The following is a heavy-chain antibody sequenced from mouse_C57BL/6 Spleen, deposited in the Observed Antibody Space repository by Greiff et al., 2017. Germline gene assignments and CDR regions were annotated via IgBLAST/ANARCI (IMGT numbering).Heavy chain of an antibody. Sequence: QVQLKESGPELVKPGASVKISCKASGYAFSSSWMNWVKQRPGKGLEWIGRIYPGDGDTNYNGKFKGKATLTADKSSSTAYMQLSSLTSEDSAVYFCARLGRPEGYCDVWGTGTTVTVSS. CDR1: GYAFSSSW. V-gene: IGHV1-82*01. CDR2: IYPGDGDT. CDR3: ARLGRPEGYCDV. J-gene: IGHJ1*03.